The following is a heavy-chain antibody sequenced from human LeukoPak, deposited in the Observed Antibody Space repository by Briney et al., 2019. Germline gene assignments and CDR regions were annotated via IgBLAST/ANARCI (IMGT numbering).Heavy chain of an antibody. CDR2: IYYSGST. CDR1: GFTFSSYW. D-gene: IGHD1-7*01. J-gene: IGHJ6*03. V-gene: IGHV4-59*01. Sequence: GSLRLSCAASGFTFSSYWMSWVRQAPGKGLEWIGYIYYSGSTNYSPSLESRVTISVDTSKNQFSLKLSSVTAADTAIYYCARVNHWNYAYYYMDVWGKGTTVTVSS. CDR3: ARVNHWNYAYYYMDV.